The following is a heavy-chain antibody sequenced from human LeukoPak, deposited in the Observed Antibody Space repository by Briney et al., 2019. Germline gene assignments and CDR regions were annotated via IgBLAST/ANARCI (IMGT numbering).Heavy chain of an antibody. CDR2: INHSGST. CDR3: ARGVRYYYDSSGCSVPGLFDY. CDR1: GGSFSGYY. Sequence: SETLSLTCAVYGGSFSGYYWSWIRQPPGKGLEWIGEINHSGSTNYNPSLKSRVTISVDTSKNQFSLKLSSVTAADTAVYYCARGVRYYYDSSGCSVPGLFDYWGQGTLVTVSS. J-gene: IGHJ4*02. D-gene: IGHD3-22*01. V-gene: IGHV4-34*01.